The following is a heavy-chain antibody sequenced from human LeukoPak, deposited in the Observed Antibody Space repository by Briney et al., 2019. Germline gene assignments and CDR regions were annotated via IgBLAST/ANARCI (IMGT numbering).Heavy chain of an antibody. CDR2: ISGSGGST. D-gene: IGHD4-17*01. Sequence: GGSLRLSCAASVFTFNNYAMRWVRQAPGKGLDWLSAISGSGGSTYYADSVKGRFTISRDNSKNTLYLQMNSLRAEDTAIYYCAKDATVTTTGNAFDIWGQGTMVTVSS. CDR1: VFTFNNYA. CDR3: AKDATVTTTGNAFDI. J-gene: IGHJ3*02. V-gene: IGHV3-23*01.